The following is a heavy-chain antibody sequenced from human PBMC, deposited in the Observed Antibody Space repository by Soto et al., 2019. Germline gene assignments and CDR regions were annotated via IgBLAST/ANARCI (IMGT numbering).Heavy chain of an antibody. CDR1: GFTFSSYG. V-gene: IGHV3-33*01. Sequence: GGSLRLSCAASGFTFSSYGMHWFRQAPGKGLEWVAVIWYDGSNKYYADSVKGRFTISRDNSKNTLYLQMNSLRAEDTAVYYCARDGWIIRTSSDYYYGMDVWGQGTTVTVSS. J-gene: IGHJ6*02. CDR2: IWYDGSNK. D-gene: IGHD2-2*03. CDR3: ARDGWIIRTSSDYYYGMDV.